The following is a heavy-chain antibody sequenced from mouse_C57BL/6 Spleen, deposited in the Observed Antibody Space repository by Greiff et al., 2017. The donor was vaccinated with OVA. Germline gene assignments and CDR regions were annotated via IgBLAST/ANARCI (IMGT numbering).Heavy chain of an antibody. CDR2: IWSGGST. J-gene: IGHJ4*01. CDR1: GFSLTSYG. Sequence: VKVVESGPGLVQPSQSLSITCTVSGFSLTSYGVHWVRQSPGKGLEWLGVIWSGGSTDYNAAFISRLSISKDNSKSQVFFKMNSLQADDTAIYYCARKRYDYENYAMDYWGQGTSVTVSS. CDR3: ARKRYDYENYAMDY. V-gene: IGHV2-2*01. D-gene: IGHD2-4*01.